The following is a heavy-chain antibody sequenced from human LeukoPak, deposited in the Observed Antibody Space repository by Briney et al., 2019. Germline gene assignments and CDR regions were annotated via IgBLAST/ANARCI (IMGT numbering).Heavy chain of an antibody. J-gene: IGHJ4*02. CDR2: IYYSGST. CDR1: GGSISSYY. V-gene: IGHV4-59*01. Sequence: SETLSLTCTVSGGSISSYYRSWIRQPPGKGLEWIGYIYYSGSTNYNPSLKSRVTISVDTSKNQFSLKLSSVTAADTAMYYCARRAYSSGWYYFDYWGQGTLVTVSS. CDR3: ARRAYSSGWYYFDY. D-gene: IGHD6-19*01.